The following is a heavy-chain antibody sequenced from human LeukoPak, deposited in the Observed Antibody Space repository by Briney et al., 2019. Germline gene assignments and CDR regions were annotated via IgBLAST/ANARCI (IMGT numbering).Heavy chain of an antibody. J-gene: IGHJ4*02. V-gene: IGHV3-30*18. Sequence: GGSLRLSCAASGFTFSNYGMHWVRQAPGKGLEWVAVISYDGSNKSYADSVKGRFTISRDNSKNTLYVQMNSLRGEDTAVYYCAKAPSRSSGWSIDYWGQGTLVTVSS. CDR1: GFTFSNYG. CDR2: ISYDGSNK. CDR3: AKAPSRSSGWSIDY. D-gene: IGHD6-19*01.